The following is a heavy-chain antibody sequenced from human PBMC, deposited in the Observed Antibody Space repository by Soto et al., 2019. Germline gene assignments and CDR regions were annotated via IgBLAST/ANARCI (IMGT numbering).Heavy chain of an antibody. CDR3: ARDLSGSRYYYYGMDV. D-gene: IGHD1-26*01. V-gene: IGHV3-30-3*01. Sequence: XGSLRLSGAASGFNFRSYTMHWVRQAPGKGLEWVAVISYDGSNKYYADSVKGRFTISRDNSKNTLYLQMKSLRAEDTAVYYCARDLSGSRYYYYGMDVWGQGTTVTVSS. CDR2: ISYDGSNK. J-gene: IGHJ6*02. CDR1: GFNFRSYT.